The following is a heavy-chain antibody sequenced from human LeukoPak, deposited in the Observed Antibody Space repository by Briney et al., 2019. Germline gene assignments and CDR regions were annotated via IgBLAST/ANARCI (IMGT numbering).Heavy chain of an antibody. Sequence: SGGSLRLSCAASGFSFSDYYMSWIRQAPGKGLEWVSYISSGGGTTYYADSVKGRFTISRDNARNSLYLQMSSLSADDTAVYYCARGGYQTTTCYQFDYWGQGTLVTVSS. CDR1: GFSFSDYY. V-gene: IGHV3-11*04. D-gene: IGHD2-2*01. J-gene: IGHJ4*02. CDR3: ARGGYQTTTCYQFDY. CDR2: ISSGGGTT.